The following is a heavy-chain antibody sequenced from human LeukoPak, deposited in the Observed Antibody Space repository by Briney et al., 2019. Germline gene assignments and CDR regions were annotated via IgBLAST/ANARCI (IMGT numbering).Heavy chain of an antibody. CDR3: ARVYCGGDCYSRGSSWFDP. Sequence: SETLSLTCTVSGGSISSYYWSWIRQPPGKGLEWIGYIYYSGSTNYNPSLKSRVTISVDTSKNQFSLKLSSVTAADTAVYYCARVYCGGDCYSRGSSWFDPWGQGTLVTVSS. CDR1: GGSISSYY. V-gene: IGHV4-59*08. J-gene: IGHJ5*02. D-gene: IGHD2-21*02. CDR2: IYYSGST.